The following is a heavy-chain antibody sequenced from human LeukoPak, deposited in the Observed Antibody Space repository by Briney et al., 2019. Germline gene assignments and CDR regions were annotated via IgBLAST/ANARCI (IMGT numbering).Heavy chain of an antibody. V-gene: IGHV1-69*13. CDR2: IIPIFGTA. CDR1: VGTFSSYA. CDR3: ARYYSGSYYGGAFDI. J-gene: IGHJ3*02. Sequence: SVKVSCEASVGTFSSYAISWVRQAPGQGLEWMGGIIPIFGTANYAQKFQGRVTITADDSTSTAYMELSSLRSEYTAVYYCARYYSGSYYGGAFDIWGQGTMVTVSS. D-gene: IGHD1-26*01.